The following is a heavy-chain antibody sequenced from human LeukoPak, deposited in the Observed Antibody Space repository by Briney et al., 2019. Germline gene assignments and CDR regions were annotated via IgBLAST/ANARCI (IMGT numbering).Heavy chain of an antibody. Sequence: SVKVSCKTSGGTFNSYAISWVRQAPGQGLEWMGGITAIFRTTNYAQKFQGRVTITADESMSTIYMELSSLRSEDTAVYYCARRREMATIMGAFDYWGQGTLVTVSS. J-gene: IGHJ4*02. CDR2: ITAIFRTT. CDR1: GGTFNSYA. D-gene: IGHD5-24*01. CDR3: ARRREMATIMGAFDY. V-gene: IGHV1-69*13.